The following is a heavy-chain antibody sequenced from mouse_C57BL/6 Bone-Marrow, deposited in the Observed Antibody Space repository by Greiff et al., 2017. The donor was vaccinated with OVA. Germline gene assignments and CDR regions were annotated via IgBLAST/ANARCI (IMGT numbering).Heavy chain of an antibody. Sequence: VQLQQSGAELVKPGASVKLSCTASGFNIKDYYMHWVKQRTEQGLEWIGRIDPEDGETKYAPKFQGKATITADTSSNTAYLQLSSLTSEDTAVYYGARIYYGNYVPFYYYDYGGQGTTLAVSS. CDR2: IDPEDGET. CDR3: ARIYYGNYVPFYYYDY. V-gene: IGHV14-2*01. CDR1: GFNIKDYY. J-gene: IGHJ2*01. D-gene: IGHD2-1*01.